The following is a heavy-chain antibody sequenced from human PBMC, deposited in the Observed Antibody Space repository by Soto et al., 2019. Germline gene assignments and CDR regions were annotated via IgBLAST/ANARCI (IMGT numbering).Heavy chain of an antibody. CDR2: RSYDGSNK. J-gene: IGHJ4*02. Sequence: QVQLVESGGGVVQPGRSLRLSCAASGFTFSSYGMHWVRQAPGKGLEWVAVRSYDGSNKYYADSVKGRFTISRDNSKHTLYLQMNSLRAEDTAVYYCAKDPEVGYSYDYYFDYWGQGTLVTVSS. CDR1: GFTFSSYG. V-gene: IGHV3-30*18. D-gene: IGHD5-18*01. CDR3: AKDPEVGYSYDYYFDY.